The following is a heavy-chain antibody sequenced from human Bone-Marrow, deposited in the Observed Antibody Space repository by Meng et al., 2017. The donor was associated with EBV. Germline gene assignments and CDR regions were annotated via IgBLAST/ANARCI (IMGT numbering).Heavy chain of an antibody. CDR2: IIPLFGTV. CDR3: ASTNLGYCSGGSCLGPFDY. V-gene: IGHV1-69*12. CDR1: GGSFSNYA. J-gene: IGHJ4*02. Sequence: QVELWAAGAWVRKPGSSVKVSCEVSGGSFSNYAISWVRQAPGQGLEWMGEIIPLFGTVIYAQTMQDRVTFTADESTKTAHMELSSLRSEDTAVYYCASTNLGYCSGGSCLGPFDYWGQGTLVTVSS. D-gene: IGHD2-15*01.